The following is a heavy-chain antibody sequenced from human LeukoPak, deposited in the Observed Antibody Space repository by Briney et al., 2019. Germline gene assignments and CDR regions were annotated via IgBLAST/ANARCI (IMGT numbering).Heavy chain of an antibody. Sequence: HPGGSLRPSCAASGFTLNRYWMHWVRQVPGKEVVRVSHSHNDGNSVYYADSVKGRFTVSRDNAKNTLYLQMNRLRAEDTAVYYCVRHNYGYDYWGQGTLVTVSS. V-gene: IGHV3-74*01. CDR2: SHNDGNSV. D-gene: IGHD3-10*01. CDR3: VRHNYGYDY. CDR1: GFTLNRYW. J-gene: IGHJ4*02.